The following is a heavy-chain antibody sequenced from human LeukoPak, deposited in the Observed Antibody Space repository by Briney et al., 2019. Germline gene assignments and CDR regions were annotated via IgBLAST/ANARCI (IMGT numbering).Heavy chain of an antibody. CDR1: GYTFTSYD. V-gene: IGHV1-18*01. J-gene: IGHJ4*01. D-gene: IGHD6-6*01. CDR2: IITYNGNT. CDR3: ARKSTIAARPDY. Sequence: ASVKVSCTASGYTFTSYDITWVRQAPGQELEWMGWIITYNGNTDYAQKIQGRVTMTTDKSTSTAYMELRSLRSDDTAVYYCARKSTIAARPDYWGHGTLVTVSS.